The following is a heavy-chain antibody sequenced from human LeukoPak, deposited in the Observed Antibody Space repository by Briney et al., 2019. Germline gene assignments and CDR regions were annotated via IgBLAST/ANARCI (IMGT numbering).Heavy chain of an antibody. CDR3: ARGRDNYYDSSGYYYERTAYYFDY. J-gene: IGHJ4*02. V-gene: IGHV1-69*05. Sequence: SVKVSCKASGGTFTSYAISWVRQAPGQGLEWMGGIIPIFGTANYAQKFQGRVTITTDESTSTAYMELRSLRSEDTAVYYCARGRDNYYDSSGYYYERTAYYFDYWGQGTLVTVSS. D-gene: IGHD3-22*01. CDR1: GGTFTSYA. CDR2: IIPIFGTA.